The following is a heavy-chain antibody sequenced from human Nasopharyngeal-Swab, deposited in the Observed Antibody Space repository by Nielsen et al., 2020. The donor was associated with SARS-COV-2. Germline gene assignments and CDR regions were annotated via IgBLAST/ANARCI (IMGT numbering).Heavy chain of an antibody. CDR3: ARTYNDFWSAYSTAAFDM. V-gene: IGHV4-39*07. CDR1: GGSIGIINYF. D-gene: IGHD3-3*01. CDR2: ISYIGST. J-gene: IGHJ3*02. Sequence: SETLSLPCSVSGGSIGIINYFWGWIRQPPGKGLEWIGSISYIGSTHYNPSLESRVLISIDTSKKQFSLKLSSVTAADTAVYYCARTYNDFWSAYSTAAFDMWGQGTMVTVSS.